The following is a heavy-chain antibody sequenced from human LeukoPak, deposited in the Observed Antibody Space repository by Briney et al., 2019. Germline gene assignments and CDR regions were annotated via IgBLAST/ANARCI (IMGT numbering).Heavy chain of an antibody. D-gene: IGHD2-15*01. Sequence: SETLSLTCAAYGGSFSGYYWSWIRQPPRKGLEWIGEINHSGSTNYNPSLKSRVTISVDTSKNQFSLKLSSVTAADTAVYYCARGEIFDYYYYYYMDVWGKGTTVTVPS. CDR1: GGSFSGYY. J-gene: IGHJ6*03. CDR3: ARGEIFDYYYYYYMDV. V-gene: IGHV4-34*01. CDR2: INHSGST.